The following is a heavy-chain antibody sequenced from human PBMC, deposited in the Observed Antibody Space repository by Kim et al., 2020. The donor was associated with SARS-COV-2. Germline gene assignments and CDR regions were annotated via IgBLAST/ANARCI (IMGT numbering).Heavy chain of an antibody. V-gene: IGHV4-39*01. CDR2: IDYSGST. Sequence: SETLSLTCTVSGGSISSSNYYWGWIRQPPGKGREWIGTIDYSGSTYYNPSLKSRVTISVDTSKNQFSLTLSSVTAADTAEYYCARLEDSYTSFDYGGQGTLVTVSS. CDR3: ARLEDSYTSFDY. J-gene: IGHJ4*02. D-gene: IGHD2-15*01. CDR1: GGSISSSNYY.